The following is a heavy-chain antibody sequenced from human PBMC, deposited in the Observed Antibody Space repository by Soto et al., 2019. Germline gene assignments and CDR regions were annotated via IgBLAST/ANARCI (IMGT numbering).Heavy chain of an antibody. CDR3: AHLRPGVVSPFDY. CDR2: IYWDDSK. V-gene: IGHV2-5*02. D-gene: IGHD3-22*01. Sequence: QITLKESGPTLVKPTQILTLTCTFSGFSLSTSGVGVGWIRQPPGKALEWLAYIYWDDSKHYSPSLNSRLTITKDTSKDQVVLTMTDMDPLDTGTYYCAHLRPGVVSPFDYWGQGTLVTVSS. J-gene: IGHJ4*02. CDR1: GFSLSTSGVG.